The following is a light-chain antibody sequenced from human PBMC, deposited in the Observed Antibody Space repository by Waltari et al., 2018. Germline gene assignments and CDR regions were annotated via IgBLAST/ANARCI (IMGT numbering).Light chain of an antibody. CDR2: WES. V-gene: IGKV4-1*01. CDR3: QQYYSGPRT. Sequence: DIVMTQSPDSLAVSLGERATINCKSSQSVLYSSNDKNYLAWYQQKPRQPPRLLIYWESTRESGVPDRFSGSGSGTDFTLTISSLQAEDVAVYYCQQYYSGPRTFGQGTKVEIK. J-gene: IGKJ1*01. CDR1: QSVLYSSNDKNY.